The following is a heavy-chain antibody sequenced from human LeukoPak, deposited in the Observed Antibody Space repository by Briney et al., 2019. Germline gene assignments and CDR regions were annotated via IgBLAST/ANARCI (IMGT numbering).Heavy chain of an antibody. V-gene: IGHV4-59*01. CDR2: IYYSGST. CDR1: GASISGYY. Sequence: SETMSLTCTVSGASISGYYWSWIRQPPGKGLEWIGYIYYSGSTNYNPSLKSRVTISLDRSKNQFSLKLSSVTAADTAVYYCATRGSGSPFDPWGQGTLVTVSS. D-gene: IGHD3-10*01. J-gene: IGHJ5*02. CDR3: ATRGSGSPFDP.